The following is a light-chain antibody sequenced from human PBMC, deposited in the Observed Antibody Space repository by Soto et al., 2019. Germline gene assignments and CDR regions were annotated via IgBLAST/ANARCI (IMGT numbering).Light chain of an antibody. CDR3: QQTYGTPPWT. V-gene: IGKV1-39*01. CDR1: QSIGNY. Sequence: DIQVTQSPSSLSASVGDRVTITCRASQSIGNYLNWYQHKPGKAPKILIYAASFLQRGVPSRFSGSGSGTAFTLTISSLQLEDFATYYCQQTYGTPPWTFGQGTKVDIK. CDR2: AAS. J-gene: IGKJ1*01.